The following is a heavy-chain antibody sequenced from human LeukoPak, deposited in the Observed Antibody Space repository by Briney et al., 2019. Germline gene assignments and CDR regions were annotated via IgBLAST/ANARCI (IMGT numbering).Heavy chain of an antibody. CDR2: IYYSGTT. CDR3: ARGVYIAAAQYGY. J-gene: IGHJ4*02. Sequence: SETLSLTCTVSGGSISSYYWSWIRQPPGKGLEWIGYIYYSGTTNYNPSLKSRVTISVDASKHQFSLKLSSVTAADTAVYYCARGVYIAAAQYGYWGQGTLVTVSS. V-gene: IGHV4-59*01. CDR1: GGSISSYY. D-gene: IGHD6-13*01.